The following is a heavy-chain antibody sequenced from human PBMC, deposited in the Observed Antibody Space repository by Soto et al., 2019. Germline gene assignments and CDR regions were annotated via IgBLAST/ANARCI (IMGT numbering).Heavy chain of an antibody. CDR3: ARGSRITMIVVVITTLWFDP. Sequence: SSETLSLTCAVYGGSFSGYYWSWIRQPPGKGLEWIGEINHSGSNNYNPSLKSRVTISVDTSKNQFSLKLSSVTAADTAVYYCARGSRITMIVVVITTLWFDPWGQGTLVTVSS. D-gene: IGHD3-22*01. CDR2: INHSGSN. V-gene: IGHV4-34*01. J-gene: IGHJ5*02. CDR1: GGSFSGYY.